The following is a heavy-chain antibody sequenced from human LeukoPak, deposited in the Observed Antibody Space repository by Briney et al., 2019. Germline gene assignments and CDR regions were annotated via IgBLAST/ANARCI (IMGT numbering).Heavy chain of an antibody. CDR2: IIPIFGTA. V-gene: IGHV1-69*05. Sequence: SVKVSCKASGGTFSSYAISWVRQAPGQGREWMGGIIPIFGTANYAQKFQGRVTITTNESTSTAYMELSSLRSEDTAVYYCARGRLVGATAGYYMDVWGKGTTVTVSS. J-gene: IGHJ6*03. CDR1: GGTFSSYA. CDR3: ARGRLVGATAGYYMDV. D-gene: IGHD1-26*01.